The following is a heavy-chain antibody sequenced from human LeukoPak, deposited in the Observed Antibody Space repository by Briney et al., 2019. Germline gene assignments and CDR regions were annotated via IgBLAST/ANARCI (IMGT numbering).Heavy chain of an antibody. Sequence: GGSLRLSCAASGFTFSNYGMHWVRQAPGKGLEWVALGRFTISRDNSKNTLYLQMNSLRAEDTAVYYCAKDPYGSGSTNWFDPWGQGTLVTVSS. J-gene: IGHJ5*02. V-gene: IGHV3-30*02. D-gene: IGHD3-10*01. CDR1: GFTFSNYG. CDR3: AKDPYGSGSTNWFDP.